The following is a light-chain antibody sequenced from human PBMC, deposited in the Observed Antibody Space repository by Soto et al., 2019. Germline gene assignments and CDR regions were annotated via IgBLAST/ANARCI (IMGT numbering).Light chain of an antibody. V-gene: IGLV1-44*01. CDR2: GDN. Sequence: QSALTQPPSASGTPGQRVTIFCSGSGSSIGTNTVNWYRQLPGTAPKLLIYGDNQRPSGVPDRFSGSKSGTSASLAISGLQSEDEADYYCAAWDGSLNNVLFGGGTKLTVL. CDR3: AAWDGSLNNVL. J-gene: IGLJ2*01. CDR1: GSSIGTNT.